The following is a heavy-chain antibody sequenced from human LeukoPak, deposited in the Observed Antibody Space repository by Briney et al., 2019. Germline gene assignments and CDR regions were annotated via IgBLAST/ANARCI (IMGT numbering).Heavy chain of an antibody. CDR3: AKDAGGLVYSSSWYYFDY. CDR1: GFTFSSYA. J-gene: IGHJ4*02. CDR2: ISGSGGST. V-gene: IGHV3-23*01. Sequence: GGSLRLSCAASGFTFSSYAMSWVRQAPGKGLEWVSAISGSGGSTYYADSVKGRFTISRDNSKNTLYLQMNSLRAEDTAVYYCAKDAGGLVYSSSWYYFDYWGQGTLVTVSS. D-gene: IGHD6-13*01.